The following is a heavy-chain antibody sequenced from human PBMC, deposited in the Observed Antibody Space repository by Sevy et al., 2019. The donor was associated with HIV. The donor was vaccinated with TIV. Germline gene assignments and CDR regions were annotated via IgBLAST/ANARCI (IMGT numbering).Heavy chain of an antibody. CDR2: ILNDGSYR. V-gene: IGHV3-30*18. J-gene: IGHJ6*02. CDR3: GKNRLPGGSYFSRHGLDV. CDR1: GFTFSSYD. Sequence: GGSLRLSCAASGFTFSSYDMHWVRQAPGKGLEWVAIILNDGSYREYVDSVRGRFTMSRDNSKNTMYLQMNGLSIEDTAVYYCGKNRLPGGSYFSRHGLDVWGRGTTVTVSS. D-gene: IGHD3-10*01.